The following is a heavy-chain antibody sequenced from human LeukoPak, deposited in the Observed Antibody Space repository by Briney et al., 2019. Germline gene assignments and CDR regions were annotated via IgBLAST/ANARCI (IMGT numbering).Heavy chain of an antibody. CDR2: LSSGGRST. CDR3: AKDRGVGVSNWFDP. J-gene: IGHJ5*02. Sequence: GGSLRLSCAASGFTFSNFAMSWVRQAPGQGLQWVSGLSSGGRSTFYTDSVKGRFTISRDYSKNTLYLQMNSLRADDTAVYYCAKDRGVGVSNWFDPWGQGTLVTVSS. D-gene: IGHD3-10*01. CDR1: GFTFSNFA. V-gene: IGHV3-23*01.